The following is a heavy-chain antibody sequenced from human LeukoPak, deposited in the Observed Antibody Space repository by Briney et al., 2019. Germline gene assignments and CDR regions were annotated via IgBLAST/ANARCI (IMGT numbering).Heavy chain of an antibody. J-gene: IGHJ4*02. CDR1: GGTFSSYA. CDR2: IIPIFGTA. V-gene: IGHV1-69*06. Sequence: SVKVSCKASGGTFSSYAISWVRQAPGQGLEWMGGIIPIFGTANYAQKFQGRVTITAAKSTSTAYMELSSLRSEDTAVYYCARGRYFDFYAAFDYWGQGTLVTVSS. CDR3: ARGRYFDFYAAFDY. D-gene: IGHD3-9*01.